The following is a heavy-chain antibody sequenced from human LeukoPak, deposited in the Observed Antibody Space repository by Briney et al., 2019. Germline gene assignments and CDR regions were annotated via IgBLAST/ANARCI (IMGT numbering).Heavy chain of an antibody. CDR3: ARESPRDDYGYFVVFDS. J-gene: IGHJ4*02. D-gene: IGHD4-17*01. CDR1: GGSFSGSY. CDR2: INYRGNT. Sequence: SETLSLTCAVYGGSFSGSYWNWIRQSPGKGLEWIGKINYRGNTNYNPSLSGRVTISVDTSTNQFSLKLRSVTAADTAVYFCARESPRDDYGYFVVFDSWGEGTLVTVSS. V-gene: IGHV4-34*01.